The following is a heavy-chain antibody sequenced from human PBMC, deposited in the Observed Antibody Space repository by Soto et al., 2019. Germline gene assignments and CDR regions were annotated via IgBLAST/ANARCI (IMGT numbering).Heavy chain of an antibody. CDR1: GFTSDDYA. J-gene: IGHJ4*02. D-gene: IGHD6-19*01. V-gene: IGHV3-9*02. CDR2: ISWNSGSI. CDR3: AKDRQWLVLEGAFDY. Sequence: GGSLRLSCAASGFTSDDYAMHWVRQAPGKGLEWVSGISWNSGSIGYADSVKGRFTISRDNAKNSLYLQMNSLRAEDTALYYCAKDRQWLVLEGAFDYWGQGTLVTVSS.